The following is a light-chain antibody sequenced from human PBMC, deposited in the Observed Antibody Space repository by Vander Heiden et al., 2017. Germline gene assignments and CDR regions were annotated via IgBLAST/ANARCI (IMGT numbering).Light chain of an antibody. V-gene: IGKV1-39*01. J-gene: IGKJ4*01. Sequence: DIQMTQSPSSLSASVGDRVTITCRASQSISSYLNWYQQKPGKAPKLLIYAASSLQSGVPSRFSGSGSGTDFTLTISSRQPEDFATYYCQQSYSNQAELTFGGGTKVEIK. CDR2: AAS. CDR1: QSISSY. CDR3: QQSYSNQAELT.